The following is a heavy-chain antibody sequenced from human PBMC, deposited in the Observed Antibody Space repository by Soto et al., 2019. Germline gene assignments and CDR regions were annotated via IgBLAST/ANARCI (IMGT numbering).Heavy chain of an antibody. CDR2: IYHSGST. V-gene: IGHV4-4*02. J-gene: IGHJ3*02. D-gene: IGHD2-15*01. CDR3: ARTGYGLDAFDI. Sequence: LEILSLTCAVSGGSICSSNWWSWVRQPPGKGLEWIGEIYHSGSTNYNPSLKSRVTISVDKSKNQFSLKLSSVTAADTAVYYCARTGYGLDAFDIWGQGTMVTVSS. CDR1: GGSICSSNW.